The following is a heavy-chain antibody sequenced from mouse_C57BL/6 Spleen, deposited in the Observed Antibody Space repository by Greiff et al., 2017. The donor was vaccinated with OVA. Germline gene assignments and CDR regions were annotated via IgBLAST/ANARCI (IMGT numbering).Heavy chain of an antibody. Sequence: VQLVESGPELVKPGASVKISCKASGYAFSSSWMNWVKQRPGKGLEWIGRIYPGDGDTNYNGKFKGKATLTADKSSSTAYMQLSSLTSEDSAVYFCARRGDVDYFDYWGQGTTLTVSS. CDR2: IYPGDGDT. D-gene: IGHD3-3*01. J-gene: IGHJ2*01. CDR1: GYAFSSSW. CDR3: ARRGDVDYFDY. V-gene: IGHV1-82*01.